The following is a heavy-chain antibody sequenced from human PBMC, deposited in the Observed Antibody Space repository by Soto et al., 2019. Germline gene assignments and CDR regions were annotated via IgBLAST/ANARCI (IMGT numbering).Heavy chain of an antibody. D-gene: IGHD2-15*01. CDR1: GYTFTSYA. CDR3: SRDCRGGSSYSYCFGP. V-gene: IGHV1-69*04. J-gene: IGHJ5*01. Sequence: SVKVSCKASGYTFTSYAMHWVRQAPGQGLEWMGRIIPMFGITNYAQKFQGRVTITADKSTSTAYMELSSLRSEDTAVYYCSRDCRGGSSYSYCFGPCGQGTLVTGSS. CDR2: IIPMFGIT.